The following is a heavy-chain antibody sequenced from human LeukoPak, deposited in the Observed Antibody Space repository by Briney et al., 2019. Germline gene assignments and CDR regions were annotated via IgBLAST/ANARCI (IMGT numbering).Heavy chain of an antibody. Sequence: ASVKVSCKASGGTFSSYAISWVRQAPGQGLEWMGWINPNSGGTKYAQKFQGRVTMTRDTSISTAYMEMSRLTSDDTAVYYCAREILAAAGRGYHYDMDVWGQGTTVTVSS. D-gene: IGHD6-13*01. CDR2: INPNSGGT. J-gene: IGHJ6*02. CDR3: AREILAAAGRGYHYDMDV. CDR1: GGTFSSYA. V-gene: IGHV1-2*02.